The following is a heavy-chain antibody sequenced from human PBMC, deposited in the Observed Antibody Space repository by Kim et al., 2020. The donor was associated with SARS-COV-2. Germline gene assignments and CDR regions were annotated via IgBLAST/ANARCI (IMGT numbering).Heavy chain of an antibody. CDR3: ASSTDYWGAFDI. CDR1: GGSITNSRFY. CDR2: VHYSGTT. D-gene: IGHD3-16*01. Sequence: SETLSLTCSVSGGSITNSRFYWGWIRQSPGKGLEWIGGVHYSGTTYYNPSLKSRVSISVDTSKNQFSLKLISLTAADTAVYYCASSTDYWGAFDIWGRGTMLSVSS. J-gene: IGHJ3*02. V-gene: IGHV4-39*01.